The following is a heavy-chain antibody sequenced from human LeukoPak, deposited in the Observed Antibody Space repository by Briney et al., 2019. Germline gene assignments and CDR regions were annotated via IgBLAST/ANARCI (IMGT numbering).Heavy chain of an antibody. V-gene: IGHV4-59*08. J-gene: IGHJ3*02. CDR2: IYYSGST. D-gene: IGHD5-18*01. Sequence: SETLSLTCTVSGGSISSYYWSWIRQPPGKGLEWIGYIYYSGSTNYNPSLKSRVTISVDTSKNQFSLKLSSVTAADTAVYYCASPNLQLRDAFDIGGQGTMVTVSS. CDR3: ASPNLQLRDAFDI. CDR1: GGSISSYY.